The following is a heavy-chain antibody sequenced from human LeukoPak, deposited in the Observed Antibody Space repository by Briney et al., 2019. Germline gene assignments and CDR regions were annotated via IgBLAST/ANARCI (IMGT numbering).Heavy chain of an antibody. CDR3: AKDSTVTSVLRYYFDY. Sequence: GGSLRLSCAASGFTFSSYGMHWVRQAPGKGLEWVAVISYDGSNKYYADSVKGRFTISRDNSKNTLYLQMNSLRAEDTAVYYCAKDSTVTSVLRYYFDYWGQGTLVTVSS. CDR1: GFTFSSYG. D-gene: IGHD4-11*01. V-gene: IGHV3-30*18. CDR2: ISYDGSNK. J-gene: IGHJ4*02.